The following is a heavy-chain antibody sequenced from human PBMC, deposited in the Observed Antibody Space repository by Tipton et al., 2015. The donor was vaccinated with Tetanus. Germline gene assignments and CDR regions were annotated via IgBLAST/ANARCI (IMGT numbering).Heavy chain of an antibody. J-gene: IGHJ4*02. V-gene: IGHV4-59*01. Sequence: TLSLTCTVSGVSISSYYWSWIRQSPGKGLEWIGYIFYAGSTNSNPSLKSRVTISVDTSKNHFSLNLASVTAADTAVYFCARANFDFPKKGPFDSWGQGIPVIVSA. CDR1: GVSISSYY. D-gene: IGHD3-3*01. CDR2: IFYAGST. CDR3: ARANFDFPKKGPFDS.